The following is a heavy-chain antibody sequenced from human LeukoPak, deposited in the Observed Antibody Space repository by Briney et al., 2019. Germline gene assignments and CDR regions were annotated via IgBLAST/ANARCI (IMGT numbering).Heavy chain of an antibody. V-gene: IGHV3-21*01. CDR1: GFTFSSYS. J-gene: IGHJ4*02. CDR2: ISSSSSYI. D-gene: IGHD6-13*01. Sequence: PGGSLRLSCAASGFTFSSYSMNWVRQAPGKGLEWVSSISSSSSYIYYADSVKGRFTISRDNAKNSLYLQMNSLRAEDTAVYYCARDQGGAAADTPLWGQGTLVTVSS. CDR3: ARDQGGAAADTPL.